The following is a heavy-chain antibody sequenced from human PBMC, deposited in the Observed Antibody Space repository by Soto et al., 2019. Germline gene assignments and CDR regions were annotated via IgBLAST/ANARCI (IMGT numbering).Heavy chain of an antibody. CDR1: GFTFSSYA. V-gene: IGHV3-30-3*01. CDR2: ISYDGSNK. J-gene: IGHJ4*02. Sequence: PGGSLRLSCAASGFTFSSYAMHWVRQAPGKGLEWVAVISYDGSNKYYADSVKGRFTISRDNSKNTLYLQMNSLRAEDTAVYYCAMGWIRSSLGITGTTPYFDYWGQGTLVTVSS. D-gene: IGHD1-20*01. CDR3: AMGWIRSSLGITGTTPYFDY.